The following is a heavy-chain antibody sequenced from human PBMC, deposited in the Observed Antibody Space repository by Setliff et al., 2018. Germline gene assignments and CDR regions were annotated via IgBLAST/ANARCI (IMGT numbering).Heavy chain of an antibody. J-gene: IGHJ6*03. Sequence: SETLSLTCTVSGDSINSRTNYWSWIRQPAGKGPEWIGHIYASWSTNYNPSLKSRVTISLDTSKNQFSLKLSSVTAADTAVYHCVRMSGFLYMDVWGKGTTVTVSS. CDR2: IYASWST. CDR3: VRMSGFLYMDV. CDR1: GDSINSRTNY. D-gene: IGHD3-3*01. V-gene: IGHV4-61*09.